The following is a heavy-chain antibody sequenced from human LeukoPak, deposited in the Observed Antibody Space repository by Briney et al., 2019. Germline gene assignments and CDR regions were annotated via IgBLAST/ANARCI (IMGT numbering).Heavy chain of an antibody. V-gene: IGHV4-39*01. Sequence: PSETLSLTCTVSGGSISSSSYYWGWIRQPPGKGLEWIGSIYYSGSTYYNPSLKSRVTISVDTSKNQFSLKLGSVTAADTAAYYCARRRGPGTTLRDWFDPWGQGTLVTVSS. CDR1: GGSISSSSYY. CDR2: IYYSGST. D-gene: IGHD1-7*01. J-gene: IGHJ5*02. CDR3: ARRRGPGTTLRDWFDP.